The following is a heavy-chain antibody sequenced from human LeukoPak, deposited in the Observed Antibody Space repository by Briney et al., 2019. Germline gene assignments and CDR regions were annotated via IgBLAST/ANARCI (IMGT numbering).Heavy chain of an antibody. D-gene: IGHD3-16*02. CDR3: ARDYDYVWGSYRYYYFDY. V-gene: IGHV3-7*01. Sequence: GGSLRLSCAASGFTFSSYWMSWVRQAPGKGLEWVANIKEDGSEKYNVDSVKGRFTISRDNAKNSLYLQMNSLRAEDTAVYYCARDYDYVWGSYRYYYFDYWGQGTLVTVSS. J-gene: IGHJ4*02. CDR2: IKEDGSEK. CDR1: GFTFSSYW.